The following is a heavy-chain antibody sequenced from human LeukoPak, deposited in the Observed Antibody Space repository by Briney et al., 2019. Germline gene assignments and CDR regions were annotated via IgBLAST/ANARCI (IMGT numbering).Heavy chain of an antibody. CDR3: ARGTVVVPAAAVFDY. D-gene: IGHD2-2*01. J-gene: IGHJ4*02. V-gene: IGHV4-34*01. Sequence: SETLSLTCAVYGGSFSGYYWSWVRQPPGKGLEWIGEINHSGSTNYNPSLKSRVTISVDTSKNQFSLKLSSVTAADTAVYYCARGTVVVPAAAVFDYWGRGTLVTVSS. CDR2: INHSGST. CDR1: GGSFSGYY.